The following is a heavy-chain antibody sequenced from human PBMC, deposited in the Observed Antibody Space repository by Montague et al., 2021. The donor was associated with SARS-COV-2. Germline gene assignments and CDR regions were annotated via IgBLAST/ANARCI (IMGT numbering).Heavy chain of an antibody. CDR3: ARTSIAAAGTAIDY. CDR2: IDWDDDK. J-gene: IGHJ4*02. CDR1: GFSLSTSGMC. D-gene: IGHD6-13*01. V-gene: IGHV2-70*11. Sequence: PALVKPTQTLTLTCTFSGFSLSTSGMCVSWIRQPPGKALEWLARIDWDDDKYYSTSLKTRLTIPKDTSKNQVVLTMTNMDPVDTATYCCARTSIAAAGTAIDYWGQGTLVTVSS.